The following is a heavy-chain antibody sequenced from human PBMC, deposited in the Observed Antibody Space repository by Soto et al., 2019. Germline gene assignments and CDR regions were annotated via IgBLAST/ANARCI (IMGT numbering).Heavy chain of an antibody. CDR1: GFTFSRYL. CDR3: ATPGIAVTGDH. D-gene: IGHD6-19*01. J-gene: IGHJ5*02. Sequence: GASLSLSCAASGFTFSRYLMHWIRQAPWKGLVCISRINNEGSITSYADSVKRRSTSSRDNAKNTVDLQRNRLRADGAAVYDCATPGIAVTGDHCGQGPLVTVSS. CDR2: INNEGSIT. V-gene: IGHV3-74*01.